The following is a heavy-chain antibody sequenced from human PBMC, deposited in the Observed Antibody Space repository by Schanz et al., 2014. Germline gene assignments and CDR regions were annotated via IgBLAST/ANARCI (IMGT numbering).Heavy chain of an antibody. CDR1: GYTFTSYG. D-gene: IGHD3-3*01. CDR2: ISAYNGNT. CDR3: ARDRRFFDRDDLYYFDS. Sequence: QVQLVQSGAEVKKPGASVKVSCKASGYTFTSYGISWVRQAPGQGLEWMGWISAYNGNTKYPQKLQGRVTMTTDTSTSTAYMELTDLRSDDTAVYYCARDRRFFDRDDLYYFDSWGQGTLVTVSS. V-gene: IGHV1-18*01. J-gene: IGHJ4*02.